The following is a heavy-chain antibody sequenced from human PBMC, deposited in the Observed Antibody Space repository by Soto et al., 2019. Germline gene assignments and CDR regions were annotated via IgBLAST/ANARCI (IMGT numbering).Heavy chain of an antibody. V-gene: IGHV3-23*01. CDR3: AKFFRAARSLGYMDV. CDR2: ISGSGGST. Sequence: EVQLLESGGGLVQPGGSLRLSCAASGFTFSSYAMSWVRQAPGKGLEWVSAISGSGGSTYYADSVKGRFTISRDNSKTTLYLQMNSLRAEDTAVYYCAKFFRAARSLGYMDVWGKGTTVTVSS. J-gene: IGHJ6*03. CDR1: GFTFSSYA. D-gene: IGHD3-10*01.